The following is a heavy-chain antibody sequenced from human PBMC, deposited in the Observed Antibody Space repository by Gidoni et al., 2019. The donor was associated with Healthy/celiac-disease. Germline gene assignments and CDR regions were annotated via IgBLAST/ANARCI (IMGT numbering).Heavy chain of an antibody. CDR2: IYYSGST. J-gene: IGHJ6*02. V-gene: IGHV4-39*07. CDR1: GGSISSSSYY. Sequence: QLQLQESGPGLVKPSETLSLTCTVSGGSISSSSYYWGWIRQPPGKGLEWIGSIYYSGSTYYNPSLKSRVTISVDTSKNQFSLKLSSVTAADTAVYYCASLYYYDSSGYYPFYYYGMDVWGQGTTVTVSS. D-gene: IGHD3-22*01. CDR3: ASLYYYDSSGYYPFYYYGMDV.